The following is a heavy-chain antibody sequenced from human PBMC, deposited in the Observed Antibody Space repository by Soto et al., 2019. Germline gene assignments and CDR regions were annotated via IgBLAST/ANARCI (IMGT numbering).Heavy chain of an antibody. V-gene: IGHV4-30-2*02. CDR2: IYHSGST. CDR3: AISTVVNPINFDY. D-gene: IGHD4-17*01. CDR1: GGSISSGGYS. Sequence: SETLSLTCAVSGGSISSGGYSWSWIRQPPGKGLEWIGYIYHSGSTYYNPSLKSRVTMSLDTSKNQFSLKLSSVTAADTAVYYCAISTVVNPINFDYWGQGTLVTVSS. J-gene: IGHJ4*02.